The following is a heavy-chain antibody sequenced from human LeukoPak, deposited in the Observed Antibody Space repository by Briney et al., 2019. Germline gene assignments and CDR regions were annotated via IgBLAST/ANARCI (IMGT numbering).Heavy chain of an antibody. CDR2: IYYSGST. CDR1: GGSISGYC. J-gene: IGHJ6*03. V-gene: IGHV4-59*01. Sequence: PSETLSLTCTVSGGSISGYCWTWIRQPPGKGLEWIGHIYYSGSTNYTPSLKSRVTMSVDTSKNQVSLRLTSGTAADTAVYYCARARFPGYDSSLYYNPSNYYMDVWGKGTTVTVSS. CDR3: ARARFPGYDSSLYYNPSNYYMDV. D-gene: IGHD3-22*01.